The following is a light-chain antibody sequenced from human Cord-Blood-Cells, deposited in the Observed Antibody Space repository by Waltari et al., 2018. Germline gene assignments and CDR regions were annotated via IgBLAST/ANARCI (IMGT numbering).Light chain of an antibody. CDR1: QHISSY. V-gene: IGKV1-39*01. CDR2: AAS. CDR3: QQSYSTPPWT. J-gene: IGKJ1*01. Sequence: DIQMTKSPSSMCACVGDRLTLTWRASQHISSYLNWYHQKPGKAPKLLIYAASSLIRGGPSRFISSGSGTAFTLTIISLLPDDFATYYYQQSYSTPPWTFGQGTRVEIK.